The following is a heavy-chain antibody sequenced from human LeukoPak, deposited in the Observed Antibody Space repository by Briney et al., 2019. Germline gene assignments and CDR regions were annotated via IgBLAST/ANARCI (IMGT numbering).Heavy chain of an antibody. D-gene: IGHD7-27*01. J-gene: IGHJ4*02. Sequence: GGSLRLSCAASGFTFSGYAMSWVRQAPGKGLEWVSAISGSGGSTCYADSVKGRFTISRDNSKNTLYLQMNSLRAEDTAVYYCATATKLGVFDYWGQGTLVTVSS. CDR1: GFTFSGYA. V-gene: IGHV3-23*01. CDR2: ISGSGGST. CDR3: ATATKLGVFDY.